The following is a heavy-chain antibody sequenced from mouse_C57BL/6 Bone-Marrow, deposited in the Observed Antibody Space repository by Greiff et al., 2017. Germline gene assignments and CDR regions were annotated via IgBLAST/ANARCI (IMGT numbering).Heavy chain of an antibody. D-gene: IGHD2-3*01. CDR3: ARWVYDGYYGFAY. J-gene: IGHJ3*01. CDR2: IDPSDSET. CDR1: GYTFTSYW. V-gene: IGHV1-52*01. Sequence: VQLQQPGAELVRPGSSVKLSCKASGYTFTSYWMHWVKQRPIQGLEWIGNIDPSDSETHYNQKFKDKATLTVDKSSSTAYMQLSSLTSEDSAVYYCARWVYDGYYGFAYWGQGTLVTVSA.